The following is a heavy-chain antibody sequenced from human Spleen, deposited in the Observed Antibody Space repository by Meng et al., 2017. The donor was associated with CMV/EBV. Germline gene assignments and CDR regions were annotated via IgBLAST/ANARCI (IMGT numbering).Heavy chain of an antibody. CDR2: ISSTISDI. V-gene: IGHV3-21*01. Sequence: GESLKTSCATSGFAFRSYSMNWVRQPPGKGLEWVASISSTISDIYCADSVKGRFTISRDNGRDSLYLQMNSVRAEDTGVYYCARGGTTVTFFDHWGPGTLVTVSS. J-gene: IGHJ4*02. CDR3: ARGGTTVTFFDH. D-gene: IGHD4-17*01. CDR1: GFAFRSYS.